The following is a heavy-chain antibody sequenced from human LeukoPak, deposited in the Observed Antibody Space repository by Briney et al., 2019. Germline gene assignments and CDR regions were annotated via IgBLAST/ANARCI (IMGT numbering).Heavy chain of an antibody. D-gene: IGHD3-10*01. CDR3: ASRRGYNWFDP. CDR1: GGSISSGGYY. CDR2: IYYSGST. V-gene: IGHV4-31*03. Sequence: SQTLSLTCTVSGGSISSGGYYWSWLRQHPGKGLEWIGYIYYSGSTYYNPSLKSRVTISVDTSKNQFSLKLNSVTAADTAMYYCASRRGYNWFDPWGQGTLVTVSS. J-gene: IGHJ5*02.